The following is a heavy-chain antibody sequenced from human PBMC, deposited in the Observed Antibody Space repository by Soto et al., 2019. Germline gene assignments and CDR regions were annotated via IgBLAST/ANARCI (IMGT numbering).Heavy chain of an antibody. D-gene: IGHD5-12*01. CDR1: GGSISSYY. CDR3: ARRYRWREY. J-gene: IGHJ4*02. CDR2: IYYSVRT. Sequence: SETLSLTCTVSGGSISSYYWSWIRQPPGKGLECIGYIYYSVRTNYNPSLKSRVTISVDTSMNQFSLNLSSVTAADTAVYYCARRYRWREYWGKGNMVSVSS. V-gene: IGHV4-59*01.